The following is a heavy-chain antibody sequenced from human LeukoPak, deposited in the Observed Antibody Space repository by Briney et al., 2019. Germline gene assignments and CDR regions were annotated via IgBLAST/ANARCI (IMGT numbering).Heavy chain of an antibody. V-gene: IGHV3-53*01. D-gene: IGHD4/OR15-4a*01. CDR3: ARRAGAYSHPYDY. CDR2: IYSDNT. Sequence: GGSLRLSCTVSGFTVSSNSMSWVRQAPGKGLEWVSYIYSDNTHYSDSVKGRFTISRDNSKNTLYLQMNSLRAEDTAVYYCARRAGAYSHPYDYWGQGTLVTVSS. J-gene: IGHJ4*02. CDR1: GFTVSSNS.